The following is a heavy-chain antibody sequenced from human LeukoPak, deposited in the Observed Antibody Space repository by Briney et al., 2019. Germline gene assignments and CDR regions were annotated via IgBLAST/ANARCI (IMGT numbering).Heavy chain of an antibody. J-gene: IGHJ4*02. CDR1: GGTFSSYA. D-gene: IGHD3-16*02. CDR2: IIPIFGTA. Sequence: LVKVSCKASGGTFSSYAISWVRQAPGQGLEWMGGIIPIFGTANYAQKFQGRVTITADKSTSTAYMELSRLRSDDTAVYYCARISDYVWGSYRPPPSLGYWGQGTLVTVSS. V-gene: IGHV1-69*06. CDR3: ARISDYVWGSYRPPPSLGY.